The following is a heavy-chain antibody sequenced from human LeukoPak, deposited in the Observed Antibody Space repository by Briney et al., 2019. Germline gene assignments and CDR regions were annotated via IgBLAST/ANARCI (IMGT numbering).Heavy chain of an antibody. CDR2: INAYNGNT. D-gene: IGHD6-13*01. V-gene: IGHV1-18*01. Sequence: ASVKVSCKASGYIFTSYGISWVRQAPGQGLEWMGRINAYNGNTNYAQKFQGRVTMTTDTSTSTAYMELRSLRSDDTAVYHCARDFGSTWYGLDVWGQGTTVTVPS. CDR1: GYIFTSYG. CDR3: ARDFGSTWYGLDV. J-gene: IGHJ6*02.